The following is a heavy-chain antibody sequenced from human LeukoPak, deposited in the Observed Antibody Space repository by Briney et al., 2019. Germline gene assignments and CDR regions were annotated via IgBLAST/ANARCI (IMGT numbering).Heavy chain of an antibody. D-gene: IGHD4-17*01. J-gene: IGHJ4*02. CDR3: ASAKRSSVDY. CDR2: ISYDGSNK. V-gene: IGHV3-30*03. Sequence: GRSLRLSCAASGFTFSSYGMHWVRQAPGKGLEWVAVISYDGSNKYYADSVKGRFTISRDNAKNSLYLQMNSLRAEDTAVYYCASAKRSSVDYWGQGTLVTVSS. CDR1: GFTFSSYG.